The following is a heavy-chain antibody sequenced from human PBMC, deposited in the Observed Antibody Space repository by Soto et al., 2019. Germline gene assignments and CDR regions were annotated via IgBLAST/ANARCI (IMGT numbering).Heavy chain of an antibody. CDR3: ARGNRVFGVVIIPYGMDV. CDR1: GGSFSSYA. CDR2: IIPIFGTA. Sequence: SVKVSCKASGGSFSSYAISWVRQAPGQGLEWMGGIIPIFGTANYAQKFQGRVTITADESTSTAYMELSSLRPEDTAVYYCARGNRVFGVVIIPYGMDVWGQGTTVTVSS. V-gene: IGHV1-69*13. D-gene: IGHD3-3*01. J-gene: IGHJ6*02.